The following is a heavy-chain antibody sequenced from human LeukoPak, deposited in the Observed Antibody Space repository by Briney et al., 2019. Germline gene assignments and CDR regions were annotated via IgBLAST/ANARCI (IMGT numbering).Heavy chain of an antibody. V-gene: IGHV3-23*01. D-gene: IGHD4-17*01. CDR3: VKGDTVITWRCFDP. J-gene: IGHJ5*02. CDR1: GFTFSNYA. Sequence: PGGSLRLSCAASGFTFSNYAMTWVRQTPGKGLEWVSAIVGSGGSTYYAESVKGRFTISRDNPKNTVYLQMNSLRAEDTAIYYCVKGDTVITWRCFDPWGQGTLVTVSS. CDR2: IVGSGGST.